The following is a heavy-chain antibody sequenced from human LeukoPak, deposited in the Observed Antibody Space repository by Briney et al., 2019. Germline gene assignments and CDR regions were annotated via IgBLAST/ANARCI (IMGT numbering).Heavy chain of an antibody. V-gene: IGHV3-7*01. D-gene: IGHD1-14*01. CDR2: IKQDRSEK. J-gene: IGHJ4*02. CDR1: GFTFSNYW. CDR3: ARGTLNIPGEHGAFDY. Sequence: PGGSLRLSCAASGFTFSNYWMSWVRQAPGKGLEWVANIKQDRSEKYYVDSVKGRFTISRDNAKNSLYLQMNSLRAEDTAVYYCARGTLNIPGEHGAFDYWGQGTLVTVSS.